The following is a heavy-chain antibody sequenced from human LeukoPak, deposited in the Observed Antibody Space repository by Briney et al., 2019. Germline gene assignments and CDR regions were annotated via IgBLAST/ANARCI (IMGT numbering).Heavy chain of an antibody. CDR2: IYSSGST. CDR1: GFTVSSNY. V-gene: IGHV3-53*01. J-gene: IGHJ4*02. CDR3: AKEPLYCGGDCYEPFDC. Sequence: GGSLRLSCAASGFTVSSNYMNWVRQAPGKGLERVSVIYSSGSTYYADSVKGRFTISRDNSKNTVYLQMNSLRGEDAAVYYCAKEPLYCGGDCYEPFDCWGQGTLVTVSS. D-gene: IGHD2-21*02.